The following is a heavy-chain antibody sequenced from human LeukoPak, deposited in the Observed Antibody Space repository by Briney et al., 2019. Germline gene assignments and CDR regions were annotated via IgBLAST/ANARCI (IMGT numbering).Heavy chain of an antibody. CDR1: GFTFSSYE. D-gene: IGHD2-8*01. V-gene: IGHV3-48*03. Sequence: PGGSLRLSCAASGFTFSSYEMNWVRQAPGKGLEWVSYISSSSSTIYYADSVRGRFTISRDNAKNSMYLQMNSLRAEDTAVYYCATNAPQLEVYWGQGTLVTVSS. CDR2: ISSSSSTI. J-gene: IGHJ4*02. CDR3: ATNAPQLEVY.